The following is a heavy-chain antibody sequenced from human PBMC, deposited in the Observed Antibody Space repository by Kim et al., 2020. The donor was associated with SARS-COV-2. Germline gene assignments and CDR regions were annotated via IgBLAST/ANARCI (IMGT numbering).Heavy chain of an antibody. Sequence: GGSLRLSCAASGFTFSSYWMHWVRQAPGKGPVWVSRINSDGSSTSYADSVKGRFTISRDNAKNTLYLQMNSLRAEDTAVYYCAREGWGYYYDSSVFNYYYYGMDVWGQGTTVTVSS. D-gene: IGHD3-22*01. CDR2: INSDGSST. V-gene: IGHV3-74*01. J-gene: IGHJ6*02. CDR3: AREGWGYYYDSSVFNYYYYGMDV. CDR1: GFTFSSYW.